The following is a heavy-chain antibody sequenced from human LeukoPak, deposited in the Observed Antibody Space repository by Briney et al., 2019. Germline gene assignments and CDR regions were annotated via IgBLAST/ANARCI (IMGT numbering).Heavy chain of an antibody. CDR2: ISYDGSNK. V-gene: IGHV3-30*18. D-gene: IGHD6-19*01. Sequence: GGSLRLSCAASGFTFSTYGMHWVRQAPGLGLEWVALISYDGSNKYSADSVKGPFTISRDNSKNTLYLQMNSLRAEDTAVYYCAKNKPFIAVAGTEIDYWGQGTLVTVSS. CDR3: AKNKPFIAVAGTEIDY. CDR1: GFTFSTYG. J-gene: IGHJ4*02.